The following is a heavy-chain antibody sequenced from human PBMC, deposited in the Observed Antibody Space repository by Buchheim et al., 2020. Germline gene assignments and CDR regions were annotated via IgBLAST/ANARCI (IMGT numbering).Heavy chain of an antibody. CDR3: ARDHDIMITFGGVSMDV. V-gene: IGHV3-30-3*01. D-gene: IGHD3-16*01. J-gene: IGHJ6*02. CDR2: ISYDGSNK. CDR1: GFTFSSYA. Sequence: QVRLVESGGGVVQPGRSLRLSCAASGFTFSSYAMHWVRQAPGKGLEWVAVISYDGSNKYYADSVKGRVTISRDNSKNTLYLQMNSLRAEDTAVYYCARDHDIMITFGGVSMDVWGQGTT.